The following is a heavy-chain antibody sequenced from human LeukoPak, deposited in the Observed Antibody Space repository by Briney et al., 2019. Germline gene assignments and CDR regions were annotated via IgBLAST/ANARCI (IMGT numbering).Heavy chain of an antibody. CDR3: ARGAHSSVWEYFFYYMDV. V-gene: IGHV3-30*04. CDR2: ISFHGTDT. J-gene: IGHJ6*03. CDR1: GFTFISYA. D-gene: IGHD5/OR15-5a*01. Sequence: PGTSLRLSCAASGFTFISYAIHWVRQAPGKGLEWVAVISFHGTDTFYADSVKGRFTISRDNSKNTLYLQMSSLRGDDTAVYYCARGAHSSVWEYFFYYMDVWGKGTTVIVSS.